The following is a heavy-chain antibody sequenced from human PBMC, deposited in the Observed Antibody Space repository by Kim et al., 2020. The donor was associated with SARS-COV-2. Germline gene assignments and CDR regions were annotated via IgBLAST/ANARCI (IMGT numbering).Heavy chain of an antibody. CDR2: ISASDHSP. V-gene: IGHV3-23*01. CDR1: GFTFSTYT. CDR3: SNSLQKRYCTPTNCFDF. Sequence: GGSLRLSCAASGFTFSTYTMSWVRQAPGKGLEWVSSISASDHSPYYADCVNGRFTVSKDNSRNMLYLQMNGLRDEDTAVYYCSNSLQKRYCTPTNCFDFWGEGTILTAYS. J-gene: IGHJ3*01. D-gene: IGHD2-8*01.